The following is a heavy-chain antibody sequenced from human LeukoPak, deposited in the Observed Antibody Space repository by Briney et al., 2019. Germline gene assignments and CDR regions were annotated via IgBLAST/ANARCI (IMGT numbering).Heavy chain of an antibody. CDR1: GFTFSSYS. CDR2: ISSSSSYI. Sequence: GGSLRLSCAASGFTFSSYSMNWVRQAPGKGLEWVSSISSSSSYIYYADSVKGRFTISRDNAENSLYLQMNSLRAEDTAVYYCARDLYAGXYDVDYXGQGTLVTVXS. D-gene: IGHD5-12*01. J-gene: IGHJ4*02. V-gene: IGHV3-21*01. CDR3: ARDLYAGXYDVDY.